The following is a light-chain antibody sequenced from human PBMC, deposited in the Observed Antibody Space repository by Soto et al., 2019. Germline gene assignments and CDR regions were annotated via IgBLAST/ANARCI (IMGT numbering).Light chain of an antibody. Sequence: QSVLTQPPSVSGAPGQRVPISCTGSNSKIGVGHDVHWYRQLPGTAPKLLIYGNNNRPSGVPDRFSGSKSGTSASLAITGLQAEDEADYYCQSYDSSLSGYVFATGTKVTLL. CDR1: NSKIGVGHD. V-gene: IGLV1-40*01. J-gene: IGLJ1*01. CDR3: QSYDSSLSGYV. CDR2: GNN.